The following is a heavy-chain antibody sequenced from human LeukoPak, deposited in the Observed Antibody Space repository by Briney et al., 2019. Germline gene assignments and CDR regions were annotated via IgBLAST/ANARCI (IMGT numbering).Heavy chain of an antibody. CDR2: INHSGST. J-gene: IGHJ5*02. Sequence: KPSETLSLTCAVYGGSFSGYYWSWIRQPPGKGLEWIGEINHSGSTYYSPSLKSRITISVGTSKNQFSLKLTSVTAADTAVYYCVRGGDSSGYEGRFDPWGQGTLVTVSS. D-gene: IGHD3-22*01. CDR1: GGSFSGYY. CDR3: VRGGDSSGYEGRFDP. V-gene: IGHV4-34*01.